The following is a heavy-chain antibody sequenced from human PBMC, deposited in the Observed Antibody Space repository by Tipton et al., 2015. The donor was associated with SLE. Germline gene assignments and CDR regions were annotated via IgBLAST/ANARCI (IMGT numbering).Heavy chain of an antibody. CDR2: AFSSGAT. CDR1: SGSVSSGAYY. Sequence: TLSLTCTVSSGSVSSGAYYWSWIRQHPGKGLEWIGYAFSSGATYYNPSLKSRVTMSVDTSKTQVSLKLGSLTAADTAVYYCARVVTVGAAHYYDIDVWGQGTRVTVSS. J-gene: IGHJ6*02. D-gene: IGHD2-21*02. V-gene: IGHV4-31*03. CDR3: ARVVTVGAAHYYDIDV.